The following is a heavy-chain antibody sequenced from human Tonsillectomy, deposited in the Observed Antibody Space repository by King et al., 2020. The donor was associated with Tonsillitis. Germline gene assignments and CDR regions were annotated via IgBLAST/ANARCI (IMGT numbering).Heavy chain of an antibody. V-gene: IGHV3-23*04. Sequence: VQLVESGGGLVQPGGSLRLSCAASGFTFSSYALSWVRQAPGKGLEWVSSISDSGAYTYYADSVKGRFTISRDNSKNTLYLQMNSLRAEDTAEYYCAKDLWVRATALCFDYWGQGTLVTVSS. J-gene: IGHJ4*02. CDR1: GFTFSSYA. CDR2: ISDSGAYT. D-gene: IGHD1-26*01. CDR3: AKDLWVRATALCFDY.